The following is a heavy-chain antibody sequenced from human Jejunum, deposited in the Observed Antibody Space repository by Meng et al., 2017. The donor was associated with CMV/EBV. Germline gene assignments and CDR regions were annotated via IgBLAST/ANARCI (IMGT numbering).Heavy chain of an antibody. CDR1: GASISRTNW. V-gene: IGHV4-4*02. Sequence: QVRLQEAGPGLAKPWGTPSLTCVVAGASISRTNWWSWVRQPPGKGLEWIGKIDPSESTHYNPSLKGRVTISADRSKNQFSLRLTSVTAADTAIYYCARAYCTDVSCHDFFDSWGQGTLVTVSS. CDR3: ARAYCTDVSCHDFFDS. J-gene: IGHJ4*02. CDR2: IDPSEST. D-gene: IGHD2-8*01.